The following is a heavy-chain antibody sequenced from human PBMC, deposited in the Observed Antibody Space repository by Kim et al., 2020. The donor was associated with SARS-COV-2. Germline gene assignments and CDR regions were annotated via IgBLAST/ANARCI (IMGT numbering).Heavy chain of an antibody. D-gene: IGHD3-22*01. J-gene: IGHJ1*01. CDR2: ISGSGGST. V-gene: IGHV3-23*01. CDR3: AKGYYYDSSGYYSDVFGFQH. CDR1: GFTFSSYA. Sequence: GGSLRLSCAASGFTFSSYAMSWVRQAPGKGLEWVSAISGSGGSTYYADFVKGRFTISRDNSKNTLYLQMNSLRAEDTAVYYCAKGYYYDSSGYYSDVFGFQHWGQGTLVTVSS.